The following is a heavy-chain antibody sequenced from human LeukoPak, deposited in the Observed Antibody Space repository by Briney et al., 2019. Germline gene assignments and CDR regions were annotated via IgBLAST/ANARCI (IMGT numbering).Heavy chain of an antibody. CDR1: GYTLTELF. CDR3: ATDPYYYDSSGPS. CDR2: FDPEDGET. Sequence: ASVKVPCKVSGYTLTELFMHWVRQAPGKGLEGMGGFDPEDGETIYAQKFQGRVTMTEDTSTDTAYMELSSLRSEDKAVYYCATDPYYYDSSGPSWGQGTLVTVSS. D-gene: IGHD3-22*01. V-gene: IGHV1-24*01. J-gene: IGHJ4*02.